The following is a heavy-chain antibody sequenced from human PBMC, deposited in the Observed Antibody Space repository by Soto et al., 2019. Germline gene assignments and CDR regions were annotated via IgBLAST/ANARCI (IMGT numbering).Heavy chain of an antibody. J-gene: IGHJ4*02. CDR3: AIARGSDHGGN. Sequence: QVQLQQWGEGLLKPSETLSLTCAVYGGSFSGYYWSWIRQSPGKGLEWIGEINHSGSTNYNPSLKSRVTISVDTSKNQFSLRLSSVTAADTAVYYCAIARGSDHGGNWGQGTLVTVSS. D-gene: IGHD2-21*02. V-gene: IGHV4-34*02. CDR2: INHSGST. CDR1: GGSFSGYY.